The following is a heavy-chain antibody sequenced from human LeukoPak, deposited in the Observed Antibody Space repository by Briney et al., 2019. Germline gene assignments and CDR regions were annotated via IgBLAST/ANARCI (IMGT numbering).Heavy chain of an antibody. CDR2: IIPIFGTA. J-gene: IGHJ4*02. D-gene: IGHD4-17*01. CDR3: ASLKYGDYSDY. CDR1: GYTFTGSY. V-gene: IGHV1-69*05. Sequence: ASVKVSCKTSGYTFTGSYIHWVRQAPGQGLEWMGGIIPIFGTANYAQKFQGRVTITTDESTSTAYMELSSLRSEDTAVYYCASLKYGDYSDYWGQGTLVTVSS.